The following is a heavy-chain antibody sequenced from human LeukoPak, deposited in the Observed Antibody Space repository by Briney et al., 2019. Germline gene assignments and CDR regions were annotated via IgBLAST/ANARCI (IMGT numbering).Heavy chain of an antibody. J-gene: IGHJ6*03. CDR2: IYSGGST. Sequence: GGSLRLSCAASGFTVSSNYMSWVRQAPGKGLEWVSVIYSGGSTYYADSVKGRFTISRDNSKNTLYLQMNSLRAADTAMYYCARDDRRTYYMDVWGKGTTVTVSS. D-gene: IGHD3-16*02. V-gene: IGHV3-53*01. CDR3: ARDDRRTYYMDV. CDR1: GFTVSSNY.